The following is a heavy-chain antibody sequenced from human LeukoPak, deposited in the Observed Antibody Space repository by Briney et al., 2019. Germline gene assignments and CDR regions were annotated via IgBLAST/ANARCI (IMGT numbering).Heavy chain of an antibody. D-gene: IGHD3-16*01. Sequence: ASVKVSCKASGYTFTSYGISWVRQAPGQGLEWMGWISTYNGDTNYAQKLEGRVTMTTDTSTSTAYMELRSLRSDDTAVYYCAREGLGELTLDYWGQGTLVTVSS. CDR1: GYTFTSYG. V-gene: IGHV1-18*01. J-gene: IGHJ4*02. CDR3: AREGLGELTLDY. CDR2: ISTYNGDT.